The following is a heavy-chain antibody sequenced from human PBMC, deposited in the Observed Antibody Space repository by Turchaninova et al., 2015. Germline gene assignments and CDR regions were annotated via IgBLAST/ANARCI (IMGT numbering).Heavy chain of an antibody. V-gene: IGHV2-5*02. CDR3: AHRRRAGSYNWFDP. CDR2: IYWDDEK. D-gene: IGHD3-10*01. CDR1: GFSLSTRGVG. J-gene: IGHJ5*02. Sequence: QITLKESGPTLVKPTQTLTLTCTFSGFSLSTRGVGVGWIRQPPGKALEWLALIYWDDEKRYSPSLKSRLPIPKDTSKNPVVLTMTNMDPVDTATYYWAHRRRAGSYNWFDPWGQGTLVTVSS.